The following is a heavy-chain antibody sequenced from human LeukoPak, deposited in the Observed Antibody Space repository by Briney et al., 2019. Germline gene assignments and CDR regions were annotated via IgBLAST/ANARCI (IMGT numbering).Heavy chain of an antibody. Sequence: LSVEARRVGFRTNSMWWVRQSQGKGLEWVSSISASGGSTYSADSVKGRFTISRDNPKNTVYLQVSSLRAEDTAVYYCAKGLQRTTFGVDVCGQGTTVIVSS. CDR3: AKGLQRTTFGVDV. V-gene: IGHV3-23*01. D-gene: IGHD3-3*01. CDR2: ISASGGST. J-gene: IGHJ6*02. CDR1: RVGFRTNS.